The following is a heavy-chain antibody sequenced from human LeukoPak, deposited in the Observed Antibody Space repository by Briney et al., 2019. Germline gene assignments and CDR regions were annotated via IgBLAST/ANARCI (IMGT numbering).Heavy chain of an antibody. J-gene: IGHJ6*02. CDR1: GFTFSSYS. D-gene: IGHD1-26*01. Sequence: GGSLRLSCAASGFTFSSYSMNWVRQAPGKGLEWVSSISSSSSYIYYADSVTGRFTMSRNNAKNSVYLQMNSLRAEDTAVYYCATDQGELVPPEYYYYGMDVWGQGTTVTVSS. V-gene: IGHV3-21*01. CDR2: ISSSSSYI. CDR3: ATDQGELVPPEYYYYGMDV.